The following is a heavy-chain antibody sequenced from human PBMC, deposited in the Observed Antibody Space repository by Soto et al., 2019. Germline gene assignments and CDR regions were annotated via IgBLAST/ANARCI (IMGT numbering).Heavy chain of an antibody. D-gene: IGHD3-16*02. CDR1: GITLSNSW. V-gene: IGHV3-15*02. CDR3: NTYDYIRGSDRYRWAH. Sequence: DVQLVESGGALVKPGGSLRLSCAASGITLSNSWMSWVRQAPGGGLEWVARILSVSDGERTDYAAPVRGRFSISRDDSKNTLHLEMNTLKTEDTGVYYCNTYDYIRGSDRYRWAHWGQGTPVTVSS. CDR2: ILSVSDGERT. J-gene: IGHJ4*02.